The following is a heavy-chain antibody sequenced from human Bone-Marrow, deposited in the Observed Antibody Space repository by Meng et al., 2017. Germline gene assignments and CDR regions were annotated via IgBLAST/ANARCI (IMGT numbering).Heavy chain of an antibody. CDR1: GGSFSGYY. CDR3: ARDNNGYGAVEF. V-gene: IGHV4-34*01. CDR2: INNSGS. J-gene: IGHJ4*02. Sequence: QLQLLQWGAGLLKPSEALSLTCVVYGGSFSGYYWSWIRQPPGRGLEWIGEINNSGSKSRVTISVDTSKNQFSLKLSSVTAADTAVYYCARDNNGYGAVEFWGQGTLVTVSS. D-gene: IGHD6-25*01.